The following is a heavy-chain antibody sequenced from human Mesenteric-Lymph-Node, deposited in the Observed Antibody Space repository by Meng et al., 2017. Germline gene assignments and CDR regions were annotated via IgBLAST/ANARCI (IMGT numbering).Heavy chain of an antibody. CDR2: FDPEDGET. D-gene: IGHD6-13*01. V-gene: IGHV1-24*01. CDR3: ATEGVAAAGTSFDY. J-gene: IGHJ4*02. Sequence: ASVKVSCKVSGYTLTELSMHWVRQAPGKGREWMGGFDPEDGETIYAQKFQGRVTMTEDTSTDTAYMELSSLRSEDTAVYYCATEGVAAAGTSFDYWGQGTLVTVSS. CDR1: GYTLTELS.